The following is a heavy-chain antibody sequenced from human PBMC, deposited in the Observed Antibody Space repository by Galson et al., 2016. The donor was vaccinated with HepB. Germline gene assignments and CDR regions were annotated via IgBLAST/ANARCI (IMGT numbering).Heavy chain of an antibody. CDR2: IDTGNGRT. CDR1: GDSFIGYA. Sequence: SVKVSCKASGDSFIGYAMNWVRQAPGQRLEWMGWIDTGNGRTKYSQKFQGRVTITRDTSASTGYMEMRSLRSEDTALYYCARGRWTNTYAGYWFDFWGQGTLVTVSS. V-gene: IGHV1-3*04. J-gene: IGHJ4*02. CDR3: ARGRWTNTYAGYWFDF. D-gene: IGHD2-8*02.